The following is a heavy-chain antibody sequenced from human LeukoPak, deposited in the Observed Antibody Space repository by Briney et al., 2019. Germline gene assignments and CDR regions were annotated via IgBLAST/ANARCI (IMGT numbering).Heavy chain of an antibody. Sequence: GGTLRLSCAASGFTFSSYGMSWVRQSRGKGLEWVSAISGSGGSTYYAASVTGRFTISRDNSKNTLNLQMNSLRAEATALYYCAKIGWADAFDIWGQGTMVTVSS. CDR3: AKIGWADAFDI. D-gene: IGHD6-19*01. V-gene: IGHV3-23*01. J-gene: IGHJ3*02. CDR2: ISGSGGST. CDR1: GFTFSSYG.